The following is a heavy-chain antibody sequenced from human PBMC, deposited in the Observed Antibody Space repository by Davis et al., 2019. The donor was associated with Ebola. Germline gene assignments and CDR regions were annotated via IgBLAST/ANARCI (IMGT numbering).Heavy chain of an antibody. CDR2: IFPGDSET. J-gene: IGHJ5*01. D-gene: IGHD3-22*01. CDR1: GYSFTRYW. CDR3: ASAPYDSRYSYTWYFDS. V-gene: IGHV5-51*01. Sequence: GESLKISCKGSGYSFTRYWIAWVRQMPGKGLEWMGIIFPGDSETRYSPSFQGQVTISVDKSISTAYLQWSSLKASDTAMYYCASAPYDSRYSYTWYFDSWGQGTLVTVSS.